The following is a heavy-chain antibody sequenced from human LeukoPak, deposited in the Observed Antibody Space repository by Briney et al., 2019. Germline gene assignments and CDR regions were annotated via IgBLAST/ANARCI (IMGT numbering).Heavy chain of an antibody. CDR3: AKDGGSYSPAEYFQH. Sequence: GGSLRLSCAASGFTFSSYGMHWVRQAPGKGLEWVAVISYDGSNKYYADSVKGRFTISRDNSKNTLYLQMNSLRAEDTAVYYCAKDGGSYSPAEYFQHWGQGTLVTVSS. J-gene: IGHJ1*01. CDR1: GFTFSSYG. V-gene: IGHV3-30*18. CDR2: ISYDGSNK. D-gene: IGHD1-26*01.